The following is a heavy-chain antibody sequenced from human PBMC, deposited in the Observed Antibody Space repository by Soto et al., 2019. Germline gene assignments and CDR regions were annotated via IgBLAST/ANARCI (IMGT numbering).Heavy chain of an antibody. J-gene: IGHJ6*02. D-gene: IGHD2-15*01. V-gene: IGHV3-15*07. CDR2: IKTRDEGETT. CDR1: GFSFSNAW. CDR3: TTGSVEGF. Sequence: EVQLVDSGGGLVKPGGSLRLSCEASGFSFSNAWINWVRQAPGKGLEWVGRIKTRDEGETTNYAAPVKGRFTISRDDSKNTLYLQMNSLKTEDTAVYYCTTGSVEGFWGQGTTVTVSS.